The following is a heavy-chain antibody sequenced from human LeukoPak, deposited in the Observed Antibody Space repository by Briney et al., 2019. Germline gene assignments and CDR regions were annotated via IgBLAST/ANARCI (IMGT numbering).Heavy chain of an antibody. CDR2: IYHSGST. V-gene: IGHV4-4*02. D-gene: IGHD3-10*01. CDR3: ARDYGSGSLNWFEP. J-gene: IGHJ5*02. Sequence: PSETLSLTCAVSGGSISSSNWWSWVRPPPGKGLEWIGEIYHSGSTNYDPSLKSRVTISVDKSKNQFSLKVSSVTAADTAVYYCARDYGSGSLNWFEPWGQGTLVTVSS. CDR1: GGSISSSNW.